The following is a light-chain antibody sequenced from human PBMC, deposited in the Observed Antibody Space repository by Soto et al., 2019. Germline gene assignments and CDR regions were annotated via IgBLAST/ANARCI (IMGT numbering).Light chain of an antibody. CDR2: AAS. CDR3: QQSYSNILS. J-gene: IGKJ4*01. Sequence: DIQLTQSPSFLSASVGDRVTITCRASQGIAGYLAWYQQKPRKAPKLLIYAASTLQSGVPSRFSGSGSGTEFTLTISSLQPEDFATYYCQQSYSNILSFGGGTRVEL. V-gene: IGKV1-9*01. CDR1: QGIAGY.